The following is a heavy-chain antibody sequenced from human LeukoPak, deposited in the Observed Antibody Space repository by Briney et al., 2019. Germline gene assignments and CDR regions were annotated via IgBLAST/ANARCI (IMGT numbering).Heavy chain of an antibody. CDR2: IHYTGSS. V-gene: IGHV4-61*01. Sequence: PSETLSLTCTVSGGSVRSGSYYWSWIRQPPGKGLEWIGNIHYTGSSNYNPSLKSRVTISVDTSKNQFSLKLRSATAADTAVYYCARLENYDILTGFPPHPYFDSWGQGTLVTVSS. J-gene: IGHJ4*02. CDR1: GGSVRSGSYY. D-gene: IGHD3-9*01. CDR3: ARLENYDILTGFPPHPYFDS.